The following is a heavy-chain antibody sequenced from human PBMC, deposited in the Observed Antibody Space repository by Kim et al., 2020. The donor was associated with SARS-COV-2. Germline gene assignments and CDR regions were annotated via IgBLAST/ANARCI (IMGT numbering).Heavy chain of an antibody. J-gene: IGHJ6*02. V-gene: IGHV7-4-1*02. D-gene: IGHD5-18*01. CDR3: AREWIQLWSDYYGMDV. CDR2: INTNTGNP. CDR1: GYTFTSYA. Sequence: ASVKVSCKASGYTFTSYAMNWVRQAPGQGLEWMGWINTNTGNPTYAQGFTGRFVFSLDTSVSTAYLQISSLKAEDTAVYYCAREWIQLWSDYYGMDVWGQGTTVTVSS.